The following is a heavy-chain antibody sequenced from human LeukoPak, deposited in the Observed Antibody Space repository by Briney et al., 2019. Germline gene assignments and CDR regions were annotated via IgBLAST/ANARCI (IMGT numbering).Heavy chain of an antibody. Sequence: GGSLRLSCAASGFTFSSYEMNWVRQAPGKGLEWVSSISSSSSYIYYADSVKGRFTISRDNAKNSLYLQMNSLRAEDTAVYYCARDGWELLLRQFRDYYYYMDVWGKGTTVTVSS. J-gene: IGHJ6*03. D-gene: IGHD1-26*01. V-gene: IGHV3-21*01. CDR1: GFTFSSYE. CDR3: ARDGWELLLRQFRDYYYYMDV. CDR2: ISSSSSYI.